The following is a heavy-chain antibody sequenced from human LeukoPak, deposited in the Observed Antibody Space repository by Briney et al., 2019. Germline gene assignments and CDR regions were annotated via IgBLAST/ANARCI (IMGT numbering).Heavy chain of an antibody. D-gene: IGHD3-22*01. CDR2: IYYSWST. J-gene: IGHJ4*02. CDR3: AREVRGYPGDY. V-gene: IGHV4-39*02. CDR1: GGSISSSSYY. Sequence: PSETLSLTCTVSGGSISSSSYYWGWIRQPPGKGLEWIGSIYYSWSTYYNPSLKSRVTISVDTSKNQFSLKLSSVTAADTAVYYCAREVRGYPGDYWGQGTLVTVSS.